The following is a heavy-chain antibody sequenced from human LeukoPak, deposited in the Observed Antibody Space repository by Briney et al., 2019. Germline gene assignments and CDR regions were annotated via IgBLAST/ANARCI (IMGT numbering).Heavy chain of an antibody. V-gene: IGHV1-2*02. CDR3: ARGRQYSSSSSWFDP. J-gene: IGHJ5*02. CDR1: GYTFTGYY. CDR2: INPNSGGT. D-gene: IGHD6-6*01. Sequence: ASVKVSCKASGYTFTGYYMHWVRQAPGQGLEWMGWINPNSGGTNYAQKFQGRVTMTGDTSISTAYMELSRLRSDDTAVYYCARGRQYSSSSSWFDPWGQGTLVTVSS.